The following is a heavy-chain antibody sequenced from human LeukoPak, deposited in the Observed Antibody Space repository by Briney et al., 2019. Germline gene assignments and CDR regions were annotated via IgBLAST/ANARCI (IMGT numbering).Heavy chain of an antibody. V-gene: IGHV4-30-4*01. CDR2: LYSSGST. CDR1: GGSISSGDYY. CDR3: ARDQGYSYGAFDF. Sequence: SQTLSLTCTVSGGSISSGDYYWSWIRQPPGKGLEWIGFLYSSGSTYYNPSLKSRLTISVDTSKNQFSLRLSSVTAADTAVYYYARDQGYSYGAFDFWGQGALVTVSS. D-gene: IGHD5-18*01. J-gene: IGHJ4*02.